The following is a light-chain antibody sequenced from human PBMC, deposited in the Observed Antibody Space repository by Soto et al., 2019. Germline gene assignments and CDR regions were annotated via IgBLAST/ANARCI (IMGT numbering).Light chain of an antibody. CDR2: EVS. CDR1: SSDVGKYDY. V-gene: IGLV2-14*01. CDR3: SSYTSSSTLYV. J-gene: IGLJ1*01. Sequence: QSVLTQPPSASGSPGQSVTISCTGTSSDVGKYDYVSWFQHHPGKAPKLIIYEVSKRPSGVSNRFSGSKSGNTASLTISGLQAEDEADYYCSSYTSSSTLYVFGTGTKVTVL.